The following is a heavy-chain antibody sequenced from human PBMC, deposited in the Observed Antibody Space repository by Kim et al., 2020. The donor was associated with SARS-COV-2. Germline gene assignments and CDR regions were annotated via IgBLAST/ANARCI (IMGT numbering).Heavy chain of an antibody. J-gene: IGHJ4*02. D-gene: IGHD6-13*01. CDR1: GFTFDNHV. Sequence: GGSLRLSCAASGFTFDNHVMHWVRQTPGKGLEWVSLISWDGGSAYYADSVRGRFTISRDNRKNSLYLQMSSLRTEDSALYYCAKPAAAGLGGHYFDSWGQGALVTVSS. V-gene: IGHV3-43D*03. CDR3: AKPAAAGLGGHYFDS. CDR2: ISWDGGSA.